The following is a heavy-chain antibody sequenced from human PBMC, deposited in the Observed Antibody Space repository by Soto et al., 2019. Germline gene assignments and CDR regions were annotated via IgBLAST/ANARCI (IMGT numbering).Heavy chain of an antibody. CDR1: GFTFSSYA. Sequence: QVQLVESGGGVVQPGRSLRLSCAASGFTFSSYAMHWVRQAPGKGLEWVAVISYDGSNKYYADSVKGRFTISRDNSENTLYLQMNSLRAEDTAVYYCARDPGGAAVVYDYWGQGTLVTVSS. CDR2: ISYDGSNK. CDR3: ARDPGGAAVVYDY. V-gene: IGHV3-30-3*01. D-gene: IGHD3-22*01. J-gene: IGHJ4*02.